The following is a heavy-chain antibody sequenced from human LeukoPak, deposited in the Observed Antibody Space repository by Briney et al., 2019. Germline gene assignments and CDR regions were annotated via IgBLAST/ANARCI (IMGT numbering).Heavy chain of an antibody. CDR2: ISGSGGSR. D-gene: IGHD3-9*01. J-gene: IGHJ4*02. CDR1: GFTFSSYA. V-gene: IGHV3-23*01. Sequence: PGGSLRLSCAASGFTFSSYAMSWVRQPPGKGLEWVSAISGSGGSRDYADSVKGRFTISRDKSKNTLYLQMNSLRAEDTAVYYCAKDSSYYDILTGYYIPDYWGQGTLVTVSS. CDR3: AKDSSYYDILTGYYIPDY.